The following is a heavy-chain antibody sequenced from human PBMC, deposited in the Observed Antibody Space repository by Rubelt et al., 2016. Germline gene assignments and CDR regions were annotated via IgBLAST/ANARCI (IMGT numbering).Heavy chain of an antibody. Sequence: VPGKGLEWVANIKQDGSQKYYVDSVKGRFTISRDNAKNSLYLQMNSLRAEDTAVYYCARDEAGFTVTTFDFQHWGQGTLVTVSS. D-gene: IGHD4-17*01. J-gene: IGHJ1*01. CDR2: IKQDGSQK. V-gene: IGHV3-7*01. CDR3: ARDEAGFTVTTFDFQH.